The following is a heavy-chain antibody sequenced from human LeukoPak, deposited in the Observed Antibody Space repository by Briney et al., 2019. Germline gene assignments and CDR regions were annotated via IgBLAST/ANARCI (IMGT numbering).Heavy chain of an antibody. D-gene: IGHD2-2*01. Sequence: GGSLRLSCAASGFTFSSYWMSWVRQAPGKGLEWVANIKQDGSEKYYVDSVKGRFTISRDNAKNSLYLQMNSLRAEDTAVYYCARDDIVVVPAAMFHYYGMDVWGQGTTVTVSS. CDR1: GFTFSSYW. J-gene: IGHJ6*02. CDR2: IKQDGSEK. CDR3: ARDDIVVVPAAMFHYYGMDV. V-gene: IGHV3-7*01.